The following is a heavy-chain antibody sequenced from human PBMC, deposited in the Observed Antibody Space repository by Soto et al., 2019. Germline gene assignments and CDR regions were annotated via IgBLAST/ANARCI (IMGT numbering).Heavy chain of an antibody. CDR1: GFTFGDYD. V-gene: IGHV3-49*03. CDR3: ARDSRHFGGVPPVT. D-gene: IGHD3-16*01. Sequence: PGGSLGLSCTASGFTFGDYDLTWYRQAPGKGLEWVGIIRTKDYGWTTEYAASVKGRFTISRDDSKSIAYLQMNSLKSEDTALYYCARDSRHFGGVPPVTWGEGTVIAVCS. CDR2: IRTKDYGWTT. J-gene: IGHJ5*02.